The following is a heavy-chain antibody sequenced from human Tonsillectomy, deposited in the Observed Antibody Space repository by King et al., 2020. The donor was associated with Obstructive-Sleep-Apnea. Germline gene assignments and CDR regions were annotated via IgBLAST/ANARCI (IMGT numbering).Heavy chain of an antibody. CDR1: GFTFDDYG. D-gene: IGHD6-19*01. Sequence: QLVQSGGGVVRPGGSLILSCAASGFTFDDYGMTWVRHAPGKGLEWVSGINWNGNNTSYADSVKGRFTISRDNAKNSLYLQMNSLRAEDTALYHCARFGYASGWADYWGQGTLVTVSS. CDR3: ARFGYASGWADY. J-gene: IGHJ4*02. V-gene: IGHV3-20*01. CDR2: INWNGNNT.